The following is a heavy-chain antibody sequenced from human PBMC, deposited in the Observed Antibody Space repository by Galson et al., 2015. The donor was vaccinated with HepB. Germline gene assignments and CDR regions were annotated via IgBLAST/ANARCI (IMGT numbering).Heavy chain of an antibody. J-gene: IGHJ4*02. D-gene: IGHD3-10*01. V-gene: IGHV3-64D*06. Sequence: SLRLSCAASGFTFSTYAMHWVRQSPGKGLEYVSAINSYGDSTYYADSVRGRFTISRDNSKNTLYLQMSSLRAEDTAVYYCVKVLVRESVFDYWGQGTLVTVSS. CDR3: VKVLVRESVFDY. CDR2: INSYGDST. CDR1: GFTFSTYA.